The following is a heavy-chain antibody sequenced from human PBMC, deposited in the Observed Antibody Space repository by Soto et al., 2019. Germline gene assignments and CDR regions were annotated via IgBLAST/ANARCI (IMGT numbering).Heavy chain of an antibody. Sequence: PGGSLRLSCAASGFTFSSYAMSWVRQAPGKGLEWVSAISGSGGSTYYADSVKGRFTISRDNSKNTLYLQMNSLRAEDTAVYYCAKDNFYQLLWGPWFDPWGQGTLVTVSS. CDR1: GFTFSSYA. D-gene: IGHD2-2*01. V-gene: IGHV3-23*01. CDR3: AKDNFYQLLWGPWFDP. CDR2: ISGSGGST. J-gene: IGHJ5*02.